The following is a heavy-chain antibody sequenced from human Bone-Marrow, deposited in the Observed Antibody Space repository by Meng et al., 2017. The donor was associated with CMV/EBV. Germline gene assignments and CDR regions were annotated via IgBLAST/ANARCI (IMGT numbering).Heavy chain of an antibody. CDR1: GFTVSSNY. V-gene: IGHV3-66*02. CDR3: ARGGGARDYDFWSGYPYYYYGMDV. CDR2: IYSGGST. J-gene: IGHJ6*02. D-gene: IGHD3-3*01. Sequence: GESLKISCAASGFTVSSNYMSWVRQAPGKGLEWVSVIYSGGSTYYADSVKGRFTISRDNSKNTLYLQMNSLRAEDTAVYYCARGGGARDYDFWSGYPYYYYGMDVWGQGTTVTVSS.